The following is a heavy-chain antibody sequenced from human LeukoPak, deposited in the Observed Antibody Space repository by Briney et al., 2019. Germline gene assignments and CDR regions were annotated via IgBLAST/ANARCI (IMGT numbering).Heavy chain of an antibody. D-gene: IGHD3-22*01. CDR2: IFYDCST. CDR1: CGSQAHY. CDR3: AASPSYYDSAPHS. V-gene: IGHV4-31*03. Sequence: SQTLSLTCSVSCGSQAHYLTWIRQHPGKGLEWIGYIFYDCSTNYNPSLKRRITKSVETSQNQVSLEFRSVTASDPAVFYCAASPSYYDSAPHSWGQGPLVTVSS. J-gene: IGHJ4*02.